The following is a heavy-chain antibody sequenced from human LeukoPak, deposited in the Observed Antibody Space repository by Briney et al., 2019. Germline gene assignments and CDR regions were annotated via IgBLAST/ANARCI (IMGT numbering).Heavy chain of an antibody. J-gene: IGHJ4*02. CDR3: ARVVDCSSTSCYTGSDY. V-gene: IGHV1-69*13. D-gene: IGHD2-2*02. Sequence: SVKVSCKASGGTFSSYAISWVRQAPGRGLEWMGGIIPIFGTANYAQKFQGRVTITADESTSTAYMELSSLRSEDTAVYYCARVVDCSSTSCYTGSDYWGQGTLVTVSS. CDR1: GGTFSSYA. CDR2: IIPIFGTA.